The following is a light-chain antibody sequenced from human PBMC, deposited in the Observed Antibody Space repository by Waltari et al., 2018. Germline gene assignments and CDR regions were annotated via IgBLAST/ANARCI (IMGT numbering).Light chain of an antibody. CDR2: KAS. CDR3: QHGYAPPFT. V-gene: IGKV1-39*01. CDR1: ENVNNY. J-gene: IGKJ3*01. Sequence: DIQMTQSPSSLSASVGDRVTITCRASENVNNYLNWYHQKPGEAHKLLIYKASTLQSGVPSRFSGSGSGTDYTFTISSLQSEDVATYYCQHGYAPPFTFGPGTKLDIK.